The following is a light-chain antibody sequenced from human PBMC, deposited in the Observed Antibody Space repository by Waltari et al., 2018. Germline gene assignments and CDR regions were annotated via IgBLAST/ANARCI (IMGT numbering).Light chain of an antibody. V-gene: IGLV3-25*03. CDR1: ALPKQY. Sequence: SYELTQPPSVSVSPGQTARITCSGDALPKQYAHWYQQKPGQAPVLVIYKDSERPSGSPERFSGSSSGTTVTLTISGVQAEDEADYYCQSADSSGTIEVFGGGTKLTVL. CDR3: QSADSSGTIEV. J-gene: IGLJ2*01. CDR2: KDS.